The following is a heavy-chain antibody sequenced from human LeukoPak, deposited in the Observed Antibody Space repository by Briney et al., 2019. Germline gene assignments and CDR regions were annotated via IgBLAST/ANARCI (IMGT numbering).Heavy chain of an antibody. Sequence: SETLSLTCAVYGGSFSGYYWTWIRQPPGKGLEWIGEINHSAITNYNPSLKSRVSISVDTSKNQFSLKLSSVTAADTAVYYCASIGSSGTMGRDWGQGTLVTVSS. V-gene: IGHV4-34*01. D-gene: IGHD6-19*01. CDR1: GGSFSGYY. CDR3: ASIGSSGTMGRD. CDR2: INHSAIT. J-gene: IGHJ4*02.